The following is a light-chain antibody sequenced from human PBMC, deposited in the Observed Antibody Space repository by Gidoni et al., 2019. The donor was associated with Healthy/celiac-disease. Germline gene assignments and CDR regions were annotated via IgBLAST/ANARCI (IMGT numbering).Light chain of an antibody. CDR1: SSNIGNDY. J-gene: IGLJ2*01. V-gene: IGLV1-51*01. Sequence: QLVFTQPPSVSAAPGQKVTISCSGSSSNIGNDYVSWYQQLPGTAPKLLIYDNNKRPSGIPDRFSGSKSGTSATLGITGLQTGDEADYYCGTWDSSLSVVFGGGTKLTVL. CDR2: DNN. CDR3: GTWDSSLSVV.